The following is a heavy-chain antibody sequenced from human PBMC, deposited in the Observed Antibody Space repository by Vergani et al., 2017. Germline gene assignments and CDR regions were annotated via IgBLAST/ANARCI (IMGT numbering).Heavy chain of an antibody. V-gene: IGHV3-7*01. J-gene: IGHJ2*01. CDR1: GFSLSRFW. CDR2: ISPDGSAT. D-gene: IGHD2-2*01. CDR3: LRLPRCPWNFDL. Sequence: EVQLVESGGGLVQPGGSLRLSCAASGFSLSRFWMSWVRQAPEKGLEWVAYISPDGSATSYVDSVKGRFTISRDNTKNSLSLQMCGLRVEDTAVYYYLRLPRCPWNFDLWGRGNLITVSS.